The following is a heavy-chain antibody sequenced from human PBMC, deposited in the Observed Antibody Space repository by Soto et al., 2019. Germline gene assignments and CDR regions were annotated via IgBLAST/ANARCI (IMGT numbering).Heavy chain of an antibody. V-gene: IGHV4-59*08. Sequence: SETLSLTCTVSGDSISSYYWSWIRQPPGKGLEWIGYIYYSGSTNYNPSLKSRVTISLDTSKNQFSLKLSSVTAADTAVYYCARHRISGYDQGDFDYWGQGTPVTVSS. D-gene: IGHD5-12*01. CDR1: GDSISSYY. CDR3: ARHRISGYDQGDFDY. CDR2: IYYSGST. J-gene: IGHJ4*02.